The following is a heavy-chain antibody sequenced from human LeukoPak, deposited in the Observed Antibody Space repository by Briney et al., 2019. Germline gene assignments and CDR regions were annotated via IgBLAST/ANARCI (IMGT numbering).Heavy chain of an antibody. CDR3: ARDQLSDSSGYPGGRWNAFDI. D-gene: IGHD3-22*01. CDR1: GYTFTSYY. J-gene: IGHJ3*02. CDR2: INPSGGST. V-gene: IGHV1-46*01. Sequence: ASVKVSCKASGYTFTSYYMHWVRQPPGQGLEWMGIINPSGGSTSYAQKFQGRVTMTRDMSTSTVYMELSRQRSEDTAVYYCARDQLSDSSGYPGGRWNAFDIWGQGTMVTVSS.